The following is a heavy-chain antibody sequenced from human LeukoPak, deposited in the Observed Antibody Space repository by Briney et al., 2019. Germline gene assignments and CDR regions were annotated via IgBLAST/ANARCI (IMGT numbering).Heavy chain of an antibody. CDR2: IKEDESEK. V-gene: IGHV3-7*04. CDR1: GFTFSNYW. D-gene: IGHD3-10*01. Sequence: PGGSLGLSCAASGFTFSNYWMTWVRQAPGKGLEWVANIKEDESEKYYVDSVKGRFTISRDNAKNSLYLQMNSLRAEDTAVYYCARVEIYYGSGSYIGDYWGQGTLVTVSS. J-gene: IGHJ4*02. CDR3: ARVEIYYGSGSYIGDY.